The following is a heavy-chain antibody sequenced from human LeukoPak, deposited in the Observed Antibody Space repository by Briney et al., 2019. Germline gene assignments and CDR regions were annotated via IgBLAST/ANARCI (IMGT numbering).Heavy chain of an antibody. V-gene: IGHV3-20*04. J-gene: IGHJ4*02. D-gene: IGHD1-26*01. CDR1: GFTFSDYY. CDR2: INWNGGST. Sequence: PGGSLRLSCGASGFTFSDYYMSWIRQAPGKGLEWVSGINWNGGSTGYADSVKGRFTISRDNAKNSLYLQMNSLRAEDTALYYCAREYSGSYSDYWGQGTLVTVSS. CDR3: AREYSGSYSDY.